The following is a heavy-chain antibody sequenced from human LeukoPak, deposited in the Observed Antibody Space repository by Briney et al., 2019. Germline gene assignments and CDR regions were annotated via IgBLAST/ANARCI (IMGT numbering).Heavy chain of an antibody. CDR2: ISPSGGNT. CDR3: ARVLIDNVGWYHYDN. J-gene: IGHJ4*02. V-gene: IGHV1-46*01. Sequence: ASVKVSCKASGYTFTTYYMHWVRQAPGQGLEWMGMISPSGGNTNYAQKFQGRVTMTRDTSTSTVYMELSSLRSDDTAVYYCARVLIDNVGWYHYDNWGQGTPVTVSS. CDR1: GYTFTTYY. D-gene: IGHD6-19*01.